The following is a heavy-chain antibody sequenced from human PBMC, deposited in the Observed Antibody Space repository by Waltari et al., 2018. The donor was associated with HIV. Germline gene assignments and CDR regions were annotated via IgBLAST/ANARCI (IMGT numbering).Heavy chain of an antibody. J-gene: IGHJ4*02. CDR1: DSSITSGSY. Sequence: QVQLQESGPGLVKPSETLSLTCSVPDSSITSGSYLGWIRQSPGRGLEWIGSISHSGTTVYSPSLKSRITLFRNTSKNQFFLKLTSATAADTAVYYCASTYYDLLEGWYFDFWGQGRLVTVSS. CDR3: ASTYYDLLEGWYFDF. CDR2: ISHSGTT. V-gene: IGHV4-38-2*02. D-gene: IGHD3-3*01.